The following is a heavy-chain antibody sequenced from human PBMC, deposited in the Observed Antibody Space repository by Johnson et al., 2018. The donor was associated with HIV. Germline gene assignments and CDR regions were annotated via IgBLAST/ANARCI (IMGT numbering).Heavy chain of an antibody. J-gene: IGHJ3*02. CDR3: ARASDAFDI. V-gene: IGHV3-7*04. Sequence: VQLVESWGGLVQPGGSLRLSCAASGFTFNTYWMTWVRQAPGKGLEWVANIKQDGSEKYYVDSVKGRFTISIDNAKNSLYLQMNSLRAEDTAVYYCARASDAFDIWGQGTMVTVSS. CDR1: GFTFNTYW. CDR2: IKQDGSEK.